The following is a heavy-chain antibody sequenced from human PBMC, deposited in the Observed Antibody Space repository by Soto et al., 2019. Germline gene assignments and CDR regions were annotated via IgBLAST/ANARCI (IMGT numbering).Heavy chain of an antibody. CDR3: ARFGYSYGSGYYYYGMDV. Sequence: GESLKISCKGSGYSFTSYWIGWVRQMPGKGLEWMGIIYPGDSDTRYSPSFQGQVTISADKSISTAYLQWSSLKASDTAMYYCARFGYSYGSGYYYYGMDVWGQGTTVTVYS. J-gene: IGHJ6*02. CDR1: GYSFTSYW. V-gene: IGHV5-51*01. CDR2: IYPGDSDT. D-gene: IGHD5-18*01.